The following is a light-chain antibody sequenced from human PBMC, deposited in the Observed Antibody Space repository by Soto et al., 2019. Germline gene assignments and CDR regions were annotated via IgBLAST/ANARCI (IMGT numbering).Light chain of an antibody. J-gene: IGKJ2*01. CDR1: QSVSDN. Sequence: EIVMTQSPATLSVSPGERVTLSCRASQSVSDNLAWYQQKPGQDPRLLIYGASTRATTIPARFSGSGSGTEVTLTISSLQSEDFAVYYCQQSNNWPYTFGQGTKLDIK. CDR3: QQSNNWPYT. V-gene: IGKV3-15*01. CDR2: GAS.